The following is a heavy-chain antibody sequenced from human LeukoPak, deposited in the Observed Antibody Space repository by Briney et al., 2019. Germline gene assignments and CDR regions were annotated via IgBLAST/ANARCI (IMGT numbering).Heavy chain of an antibody. D-gene: IGHD6-13*01. Sequence: GGSLRLSCTASGYTFSDYGMHWVRQAPGKGLEWLSVISYSGVVKFYADSVKGRFTISRDNAKNSLYLQMNSLRDEDTAVYFCARGRYTNSWYDYFDYWGQGTLVTVSS. V-gene: IGHV3-33*08. CDR3: ARGRYTNSWYDYFDY. CDR1: GYTFSDYG. CDR2: ISYSGVVK. J-gene: IGHJ4*02.